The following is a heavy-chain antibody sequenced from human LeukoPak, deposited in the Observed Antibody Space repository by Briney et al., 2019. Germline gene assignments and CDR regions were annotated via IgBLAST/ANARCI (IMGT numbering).Heavy chain of an antibody. D-gene: IGHD4-11*01. CDR1: GFTFSSYV. CDR2: IWHDGRNK. Sequence: GGSLRLSCAASGFTFSSYVMHWVRQAPGKGLEWVAVIWHDGRNKYYADSVKGRFTISRDNSKNTLYLQMNSLRAEDTAVYYCARGRVTALPGGNYYYYGMDVWGQGTTVTVSS. V-gene: IGHV3-33*01. J-gene: IGHJ6*02. CDR3: ARGRVTALPGGNYYYYGMDV.